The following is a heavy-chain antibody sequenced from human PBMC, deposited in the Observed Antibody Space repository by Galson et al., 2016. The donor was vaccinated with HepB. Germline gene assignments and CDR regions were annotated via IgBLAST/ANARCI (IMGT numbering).Heavy chain of an antibody. Sequence: SLRLSCAASGFTFSNYGMHWVRQAPGKGLEWVAADSMDGRRKFYADSVKGRFTISRDNSNSMLFLQMSSLRADDTAVYYCARRHEYCPPVGCSVDSWGQGTQVTVST. CDR2: DSMDGRRK. CDR3: ARRHEYCPPVGCSVDS. J-gene: IGHJ4*02. V-gene: IGHV3-30*03. CDR1: GFTFSNYG. D-gene: IGHD2/OR15-2a*01.